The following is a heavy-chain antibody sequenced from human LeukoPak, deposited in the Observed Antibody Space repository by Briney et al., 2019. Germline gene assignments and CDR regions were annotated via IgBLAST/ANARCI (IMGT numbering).Heavy chain of an antibody. Sequence: GGSLRLSCAASGFSLSSFQMNWVRQAPGKGLEWISYISDSGTTEYYADSVKGRFTISRDNAKNSLYLQMNSLTGEDTALYYCARDGTTNRYNWFDSWGQGTLVAVSS. D-gene: IGHD2-8*01. CDR3: ARDGTTNRYNWFDS. CDR2: ISDSGTTE. V-gene: IGHV3-48*03. CDR1: GFSLSSFQ. J-gene: IGHJ5*01.